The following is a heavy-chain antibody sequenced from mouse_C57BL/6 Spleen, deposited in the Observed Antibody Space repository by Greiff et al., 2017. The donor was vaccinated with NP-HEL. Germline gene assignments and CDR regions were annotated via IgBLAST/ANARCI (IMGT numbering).Heavy chain of an antibody. CDR3: ARHYYGSRAYYFDY. Sequence: QVHVKQPGAELVKPGASVKMSCKASGYTFTSYWITWVKQRPGQGLEWIGDIYPGSGSTNYNEKFKSKATLTVDTSSSTAYMQLSSLTSEDSAVYYCARHYYGSRAYYFDYWGQGTTLTVSS. D-gene: IGHD1-1*01. CDR2: IYPGSGST. V-gene: IGHV1-55*01. J-gene: IGHJ2*01. CDR1: GYTFTSYW.